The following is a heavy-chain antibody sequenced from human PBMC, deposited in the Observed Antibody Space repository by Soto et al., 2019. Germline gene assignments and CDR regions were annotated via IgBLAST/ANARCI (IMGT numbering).Heavy chain of an antibody. V-gene: IGHV1-18*01. D-gene: IGHD3-3*01. CDR1: GYTFTSYG. J-gene: IGHJ6*02. CDR2: ISAYNGNT. CDR3: ARDEGRGGSEGYDFWSGYDYYYYGMDV. Sequence: ASVKVSCKASGYTFTSYGISWVRQAPGQGLEWMGWISAYNGNTNYAQKLQGRVTMTTDTSTSTAYMEPRSLRSDDTAVYYCARDEGRGGSEGYDFWSGYDYYYYGMDVWGQGTTVTVSS.